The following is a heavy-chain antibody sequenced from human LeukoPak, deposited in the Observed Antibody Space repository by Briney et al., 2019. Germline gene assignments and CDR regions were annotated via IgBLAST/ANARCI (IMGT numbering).Heavy chain of an antibody. V-gene: IGHV1-2*02. D-gene: IGHD2-8*01. J-gene: IGHJ5*01. CDR3: ARWAGVQFDS. CDR2: ISPNSGVT. CDR1: GYTLSSYG. Sequence: GASVKVSCKASGYTLSSYGFSWVRQAPGQGLEWMGWISPNSGVTNYAQKFQGRVTLTRDTSVTTAYMELTSLTSDDTAVYYCARWAGVQFDSWGQGTLVTVSS.